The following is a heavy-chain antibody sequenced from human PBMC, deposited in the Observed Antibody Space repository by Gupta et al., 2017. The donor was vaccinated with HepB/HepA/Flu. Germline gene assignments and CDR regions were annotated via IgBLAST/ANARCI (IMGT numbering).Heavy chain of an antibody. CDR1: GTSFSNYY. J-gene: IGHJ6*02. CDR2: NYRGHSDT. Sequence: EAQLVQPGAEVKKPGESLKISCKASGTSFSNYYTGWVRQMPGKVLEWVGINYRGHSDTRYSQSFQGHVTISVDRSVSIAFMEWSSLEASDTATYYCARHRAAGGNYYYGMDVWGQGTTVTVSS. D-gene: IGHD3-16*01. CDR3: ARHRAAGGNYYYGMDV. V-gene: IGHV5-51*01.